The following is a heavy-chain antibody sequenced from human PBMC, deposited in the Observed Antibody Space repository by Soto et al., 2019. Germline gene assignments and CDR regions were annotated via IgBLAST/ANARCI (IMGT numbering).Heavy chain of an antibody. CDR1: GGSISSDY. J-gene: IGHJ4*02. CDR3: GSQGGRAAPIGY. V-gene: IGHV4-59*12. CDR2: INYSGST. Sequence: SETLSLTCTVSGGSISSDYWSWIRQPPGKGLEWIGYINYSGSTNYNPSLKSRVTISVDTSKNQFSLKLSSVTAADTAVYYCGSQGGRAAPIGYWGQGTLVTVSS. D-gene: IGHD6-25*01.